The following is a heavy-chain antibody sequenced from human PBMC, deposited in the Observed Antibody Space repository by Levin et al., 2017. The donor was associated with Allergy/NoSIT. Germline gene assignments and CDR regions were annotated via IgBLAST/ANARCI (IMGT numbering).Heavy chain of an antibody. CDR3: ARGSSGWYYYYYGMDV. V-gene: IGHV1-18*01. CDR2: ISAYNGNT. D-gene: IGHD6-19*01. Sequence: ASVKVSCKASGYTFTSYGISWVRQAPGQGLEWMGWISAYNGNTNYAQKLQGRVTMTTDTSTSTAYMELRSLRSDDTAVYYCARGSSGWYYYYYGMDVWGQGTTVTVSS. J-gene: IGHJ6*02. CDR1: GYTFTSYG.